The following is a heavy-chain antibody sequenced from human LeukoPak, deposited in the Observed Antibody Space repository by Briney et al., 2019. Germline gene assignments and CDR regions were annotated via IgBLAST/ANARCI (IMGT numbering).Heavy chain of an antibody. J-gene: IGHJ4*02. CDR1: GFTFSNAW. CDR2: IKSKTDGGTT. V-gene: IGHV3-15*01. CDR3: AKDLSDFWSGYPFDY. Sequence: GGSLRLSCAASGFTFSNAWMSWVRQAPGKGLEWVGRIKSKTDGGTTDYAAPVKGRFTISRDDSKNTLYLQMNSLRAEDTAVYYCAKDLSDFWSGYPFDYWGQGTLVTVSS. D-gene: IGHD3-3*01.